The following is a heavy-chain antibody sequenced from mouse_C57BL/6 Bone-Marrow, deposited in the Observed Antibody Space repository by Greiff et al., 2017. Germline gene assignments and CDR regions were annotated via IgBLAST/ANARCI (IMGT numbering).Heavy chain of an antibody. V-gene: IGHV3-6*01. J-gene: IGHJ4*01. CDR2: ISYDGSN. Sequence: EVQRVESGPGLVKPSQSLSLTCSVTGYSITSGYYWNWIRQFPGNKLEWMGYISYDGSNNYNPSLKNRISITRDTSKNQFFLKLNSVTTEDTATYYCARKYGNYPYYAMDYWGQGTSVTVSS. CDR3: ARKYGNYPYYAMDY. D-gene: IGHD2-1*01. CDR1: GYSITSGYY.